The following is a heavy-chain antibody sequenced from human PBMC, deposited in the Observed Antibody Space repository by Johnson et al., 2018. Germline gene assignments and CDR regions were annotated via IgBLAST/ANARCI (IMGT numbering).Heavy chain of an antibody. D-gene: IGHD1-26*01. Sequence: QVQLQESGPGLVKPSQTLSLTCTVSGGSISSGSYYWSWIRQPAGKGLEWIGRIYTSGSTNYNPSLKSRVTISVHTSKNQFSLKLSSVTAADTAVYYCARDLYIVGAGDAFDIWGQGTMVTVSS. J-gene: IGHJ3*02. CDR1: GGSISSGSYY. CDR3: ARDLYIVGAGDAFDI. V-gene: IGHV4-61*02. CDR2: IYTSGST.